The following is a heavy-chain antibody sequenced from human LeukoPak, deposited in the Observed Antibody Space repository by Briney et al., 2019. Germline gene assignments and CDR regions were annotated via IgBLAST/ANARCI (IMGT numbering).Heavy chain of an antibody. D-gene: IGHD1-26*01. CDR2: ISGSGVST. V-gene: IGHV3-23*01. CDR1: GFTFSSYA. J-gene: IGHJ4*02. CDR3: TKSLFSGSYRFED. Sequence: GGSLRLSCAASGFTFSSYAMSWVRQAPGKGLEWVSVISGSGVSTYYADSLKGRFTISRANSKNTLYLQMNSLRAEDTALYYCTKSLFSGSYRFEDWGQGTLVTVSS.